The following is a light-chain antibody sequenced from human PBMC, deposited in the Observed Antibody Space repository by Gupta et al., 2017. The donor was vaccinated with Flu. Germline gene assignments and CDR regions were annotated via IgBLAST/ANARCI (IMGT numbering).Light chain of an antibody. CDR3: AAWDDSLNGVV. Sequence: QSVLTQPPSASGPPGQRVTISCFGSSSNIGSYTVNWYRHRPGTAPKLLIYSNDLRPAGVPARFSGSKSGTSASLAINGLQSEDDVDYYCAAWDDSLNGVVFGGGTKLTV. J-gene: IGLJ2*01. CDR2: SND. CDR1: SSNIGSYT. V-gene: IGLV1-44*01.